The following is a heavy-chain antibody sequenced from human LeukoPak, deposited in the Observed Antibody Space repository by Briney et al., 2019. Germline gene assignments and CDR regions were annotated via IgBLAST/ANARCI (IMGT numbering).Heavy chain of an antibody. Sequence: SETLSLTCTVSGYSISSGYYWSWIRQPAGKGLEWIGRIYTSGSTNYNPSLKSRVTMSVDTSKNQFSLKLSSVTAADTAVYYCASHYYGSGSHFDYWGQGTLVTVSS. CDR3: ASHYYGSGSHFDY. CDR1: GYSISSGYY. D-gene: IGHD3-10*01. CDR2: IYTSGST. J-gene: IGHJ4*02. V-gene: IGHV4-4*07.